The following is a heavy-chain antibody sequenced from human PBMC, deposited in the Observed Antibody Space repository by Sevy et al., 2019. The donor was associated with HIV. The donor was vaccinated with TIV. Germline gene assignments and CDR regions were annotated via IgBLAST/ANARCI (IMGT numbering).Heavy chain of an antibody. CDR2: IYSGGST. D-gene: IGHD6-13*01. CDR1: GFTVSSNY. V-gene: IGHV3-53*01. J-gene: IGHJ6*02. Sequence: GGSLRLTCAASGFTVSSNYMRWVRQAPGKGLEWVSVIYSGGSTYYADSVKGRFTISRDNSKNTLYLQMNSLRAEDTAVYYCARATTLGIAAAGGGKLGMDVWGQGTTVTVSS. CDR3: ARATTLGIAAAGGGKLGMDV.